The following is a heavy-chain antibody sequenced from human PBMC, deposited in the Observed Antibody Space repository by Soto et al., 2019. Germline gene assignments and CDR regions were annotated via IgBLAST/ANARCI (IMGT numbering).Heavy chain of an antibody. V-gene: IGHV4-61*08. CDR3: ARLPRIPQVSTSYYHSLDV. J-gene: IGHJ6*02. Sequence: SETLSLTCTVSGASVSTDGYYWSWIRQPPGKGLEWIGYIYYTGIADYNPSLKSRLTTSLDTSNNQVSLKLRSVTAADTAVYYCARLPRIPQVSTSYYHSLDVWGQGTTVTVSS. CDR1: GASVSTDGYY. CDR2: IYYTGIA. D-gene: IGHD3-10*01.